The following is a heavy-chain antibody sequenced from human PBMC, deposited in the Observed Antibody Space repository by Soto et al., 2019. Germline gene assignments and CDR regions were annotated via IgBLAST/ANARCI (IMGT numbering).Heavy chain of an antibody. CDR1: GGSVSSGSYY. Sequence: SETLSLTCTVSGGSVSSGSYYWSWIRQPPGKGLEWIGYIYYSGSTNYNPSLKSRVTISIDKSKNQFSLKLSSVTAADTAVYYCARGTAPDYWGQGTLVTVSS. CDR2: IYYSGST. CDR3: ARGTAPDY. V-gene: IGHV4-61*01. J-gene: IGHJ4*02.